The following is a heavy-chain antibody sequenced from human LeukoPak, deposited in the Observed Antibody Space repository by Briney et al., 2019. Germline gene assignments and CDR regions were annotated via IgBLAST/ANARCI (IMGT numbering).Heavy chain of an antibody. CDR2: IDYSGST. CDR3: AAPGGGYSSSSGDRRLYYYYYYMDV. CDR1: GGSIFSSDYY. Sequence: SETLPLTCTVSGGSIFSSDYYWGWIRQPPGKGLEWIGNIDYSGSTYYNPSLKSRVTISVDTSKNQFSLKLSSVTAADTAVYYCAAPGGGYSSSSGDRRLYYYYYYMDVWGKGTTVTVSS. V-gene: IGHV4-39*07. J-gene: IGHJ6*03. D-gene: IGHD6-6*01.